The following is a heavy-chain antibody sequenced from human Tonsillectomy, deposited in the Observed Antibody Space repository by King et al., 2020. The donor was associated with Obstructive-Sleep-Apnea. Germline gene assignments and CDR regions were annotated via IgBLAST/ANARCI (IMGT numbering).Heavy chain of an antibody. CDR1: GFTFSSYS. CDR2: ISSSSSYI. D-gene: IGHD2/OR15-2a*01. V-gene: IGHV3-21*01. J-gene: IGHJ6*02. Sequence: VQLAESGGGLVKPGGSLRLSCAASGFTFSSYSMNWVRQAPGKGLEWVSSISSSSSYIYYADSVKGRFTISRDNAKNSLYLQMNSLRAEDTAVYYCARGGSYFLDYYYGMDVWGQGTTVTVSS. CDR3: ARGGSYFLDYYYGMDV.